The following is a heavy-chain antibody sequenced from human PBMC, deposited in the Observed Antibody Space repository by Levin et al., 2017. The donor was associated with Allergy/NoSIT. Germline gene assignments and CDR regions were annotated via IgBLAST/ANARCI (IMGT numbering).Heavy chain of an antibody. Sequence: SVKVSCKASGGTFSSYAISWVRQAPGQGLEWMGGIIPIFGTANYAQKFQGRVTITADESTSTAYMELSSLRSEDTAVYYCASRKIYCSSTSCGRSYYYYYYMDVWGKGTTVTVSS. CDR1: GGTFSSYA. CDR3: ASRKIYCSSTSCGRSYYYYYYMDV. V-gene: IGHV1-69*13. J-gene: IGHJ6*03. CDR2: IIPIFGTA. D-gene: IGHD2-2*01.